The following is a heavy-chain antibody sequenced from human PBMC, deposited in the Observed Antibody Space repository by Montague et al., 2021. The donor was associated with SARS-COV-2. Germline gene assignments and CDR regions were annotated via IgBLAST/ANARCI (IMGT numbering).Heavy chain of an antibody. J-gene: IGHJ4*02. CDR1: GASITTYY. D-gene: IGHD3-10*01. Sequence: SETLSLTCSVSGASITTYYWRWIRQAPGKGLEWIAYIFHSGHTNYNPSLRSRVAISIDTSRDQFSLSLTSITAADTAVYYCARQPYLASAYYFDYWGLRTLVTVSS. V-gene: IGHV4-59*01. CDR3: ARQPYLASAYYFDY. CDR2: IFHSGHT.